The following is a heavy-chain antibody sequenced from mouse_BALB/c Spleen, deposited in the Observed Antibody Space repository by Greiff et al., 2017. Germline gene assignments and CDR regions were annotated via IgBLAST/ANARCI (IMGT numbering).Heavy chain of an antibody. Sequence: QVQLQQSGAELVKPGASVKLSCKASGYTFTSYYMYWVKQRPGQGLEWIGEINPSNGGTNFNEKFKSKATLTVDKSSSTAYMQLSSLTSEDSAVYYCTRRGGTAMDYWGQGTSVTVSS. CDR2: INPSNGGT. CDR3: TRRGGTAMDY. J-gene: IGHJ4*01. V-gene: IGHV1S16*01. CDR1: GYTFTSYY. D-gene: IGHD3-3*01.